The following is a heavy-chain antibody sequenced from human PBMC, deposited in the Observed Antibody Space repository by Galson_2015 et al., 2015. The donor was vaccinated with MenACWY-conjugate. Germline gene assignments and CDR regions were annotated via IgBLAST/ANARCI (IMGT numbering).Heavy chain of an antibody. D-gene: IGHD6-13*01. V-gene: IGHV3-11*01. Sequence: SLRLSCAASGFTFSDYYMSWVRQAPGKGLEWVSYISSSGSSIYYADSVKGRFTISRDNAKNSLYLQMNSLRAEDTAIYYCARDKAPAPANTHYHSYGMDVWGQGATVTVSS. J-gene: IGHJ6*02. CDR2: ISSSGSSI. CDR3: ARDKAPAPANTHYHSYGMDV. CDR1: GFTFSDYY.